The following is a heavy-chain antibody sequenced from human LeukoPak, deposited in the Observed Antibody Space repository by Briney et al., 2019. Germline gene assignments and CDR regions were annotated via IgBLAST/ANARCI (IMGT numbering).Heavy chain of an antibody. CDR1: GFTVSINS. Sequence: GGSLRLSCTVSGFTVSINSMSWVRQAPGKGLEWVSFIYSGGNTHYSDSVKGRFTISRDNSKNTLYPQMNSLRAEDTAVYYCARRAGEYSHPYDYWGQGTLVTVSS. J-gene: IGHJ4*02. D-gene: IGHD4-17*01. V-gene: IGHV3-53*01. CDR3: ARRAGEYSHPYDY. CDR2: IYSGGNT.